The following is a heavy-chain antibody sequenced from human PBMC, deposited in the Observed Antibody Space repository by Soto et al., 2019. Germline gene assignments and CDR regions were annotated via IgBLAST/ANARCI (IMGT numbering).Heavy chain of an antibody. V-gene: IGHV1-2*04. D-gene: IGHD2-15*01. Sequence: GASVKVSCKASGYTFTGYYMHWVRQAPGQGLEWMGWINPNSGGTNYAQKFQGWVTMTRDTSISTAYMELSRLRSDDTAVYYCARGRVAASPFVVDYWGQGTLVTVSS. CDR2: INPNSGGT. CDR3: ARGRVAASPFVVDY. J-gene: IGHJ4*02. CDR1: GYTFTGYY.